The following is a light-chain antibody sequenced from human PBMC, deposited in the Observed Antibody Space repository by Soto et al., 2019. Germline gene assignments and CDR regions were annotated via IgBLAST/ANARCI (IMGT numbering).Light chain of an antibody. V-gene: IGKV3-11*01. J-gene: IGKJ4*01. CDR1: QSVSTY. CDR3: QQRSNWIT. CDR2: DET. Sequence: EIVLTQSPATLSLSPGERATLSCRASQSVSTYLAWYQQKPGQAPRLVIHDETNRATGIPARFSCSASGTDFTLTISSLEPEDSAVYYYQQRSNWITFGGGTKVEIK.